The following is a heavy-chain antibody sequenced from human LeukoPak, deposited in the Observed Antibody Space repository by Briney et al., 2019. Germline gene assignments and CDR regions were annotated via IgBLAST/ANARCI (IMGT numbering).Heavy chain of an antibody. CDR3: ARARGNNYGFFDY. D-gene: IGHD3/OR15-3a*01. J-gene: IGHJ4*02. CDR2: ISSSSSTI. V-gene: IGHV3-48*01. CDR1: GFTFSSYS. Sequence: PGGSLRLSCAASGFTFSSYSMNWVRQATGKGLEWVSYISSSSSTIYYADSVKGRFTISRDNAKNSLYPQMNSLRAEDTAVYYCARARGNNYGFFDYWGQGILVTVSS.